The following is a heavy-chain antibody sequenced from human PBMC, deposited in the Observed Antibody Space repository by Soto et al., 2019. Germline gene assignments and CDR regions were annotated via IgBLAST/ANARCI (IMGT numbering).Heavy chain of an antibody. V-gene: IGHV2-5*02. CDR2: IYWDDDK. D-gene: IGHD3-10*01. CDR1: GISLSTSGVA. J-gene: IGHJ6*02. CDR3: AHRYGSVTYCVYGMDV. Sequence: QITLKESGPTLVKPTQPLTLTSTFSGISLSTSGVAVGWIRQPPGRALGWLALIYWDDDKRYNPSLKSRLTITKDTSRDQVVLTMTNMDPADTATYYCAHRYGSVTYCVYGMDVWGQGTTVTVSS.